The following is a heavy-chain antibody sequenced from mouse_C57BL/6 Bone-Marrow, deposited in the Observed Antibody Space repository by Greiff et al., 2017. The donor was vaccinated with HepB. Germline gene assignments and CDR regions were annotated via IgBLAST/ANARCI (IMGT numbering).Heavy chain of an antibody. Sequence: EVMLVESGGDLVKPGGSLKLSCAASGFTFSSYGMSWVRQTPDKRLEWVATISSGGSYTYYPDSVKGRFTISRDNAKNTLYLQMSSLKSEDTAMYYCARQGVSGFAYWGQGTLVTVSA. V-gene: IGHV5-6*02. CDR3: ARQGVSGFAY. J-gene: IGHJ3*01. CDR2: ISSGGSYT. CDR1: GFTFSSYG.